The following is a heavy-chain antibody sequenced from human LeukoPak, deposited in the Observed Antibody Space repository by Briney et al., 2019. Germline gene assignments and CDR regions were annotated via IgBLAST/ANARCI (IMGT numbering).Heavy chain of an antibody. Sequence: SETLSLTCTVSGGSISSYYWSWIRQPPGKGLEWIGYIYYSGSTNYNPSLKSRVTISVDTSKNQFSLKLSSVTAADTAVYYCARGPTTAAAYFQHWGQGTLVAVSS. D-gene: IGHD6-13*01. CDR1: GGSISSYY. J-gene: IGHJ1*01. CDR2: IYYSGST. V-gene: IGHV4-59*01. CDR3: ARGPTTAAAYFQH.